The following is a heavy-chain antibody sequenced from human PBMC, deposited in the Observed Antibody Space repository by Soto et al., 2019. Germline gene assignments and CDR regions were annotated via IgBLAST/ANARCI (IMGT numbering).Heavy chain of an antibody. CDR2: ISAYNGNT. D-gene: IGHD3-10*01. CDR1: GYTFTSYG. J-gene: IGHJ5*02. CDR3: ARGALWFGEFPWFDP. Sequence: ASVKVSCKASGYTFTSYGISWVRQAPGQGLEWMGWISAYNGNTNYAQKLQGRVTMTTDTSTSTAYMELRSLRSDDTAVYYCARGALWFGEFPWFDPWGQGTLVTVSS. V-gene: IGHV1-18*01.